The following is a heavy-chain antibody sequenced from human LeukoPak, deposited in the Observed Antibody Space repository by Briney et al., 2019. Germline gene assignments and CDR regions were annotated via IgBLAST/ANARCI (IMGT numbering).Heavy chain of an antibody. CDR2: INAGNGNT. V-gene: IGHV1-3*01. J-gene: IGHJ4*02. CDR1: GYTFTSYA. CDR3: ARDRGGSPAWYYFDY. D-gene: IGHD2-15*01. Sequence: ASVKVSCKASGYTFTSYAMHWVRQAPGQRLEWMGWINAGNGNTKYSQKFQGRVTITRDTSASTAYMELSSLRSEDTAVYYCARDRGGSPAWYYFDYWGQGTLVTVSS.